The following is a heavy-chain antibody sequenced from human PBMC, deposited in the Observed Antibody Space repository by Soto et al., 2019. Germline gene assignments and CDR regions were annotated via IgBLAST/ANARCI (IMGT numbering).Heavy chain of an antibody. CDR3: ARDPLIAAADAY. D-gene: IGHD6-13*01. CDR1: GFTFSSYS. V-gene: IGHV3-21*01. CDR2: ISSSSSYI. Sequence: EVQLVESGGGLVKPGGSLRLSCAASGFTFSSYSMNWVRQAPGKGLEWVSSISSSSSYIYYADSVKGRFTISRDNAKNSLYLQMNSLRAEDTAVYYCARDPLIAAADAYWGQGTLVTVSS. J-gene: IGHJ4*02.